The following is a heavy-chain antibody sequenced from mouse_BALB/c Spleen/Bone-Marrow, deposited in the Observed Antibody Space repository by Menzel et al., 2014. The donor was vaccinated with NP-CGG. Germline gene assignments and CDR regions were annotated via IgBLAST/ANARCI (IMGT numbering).Heavy chain of an antibody. J-gene: IGHJ2*01. CDR2: INPYNGDT. D-gene: IGHD1-1*01. CDR1: GYSFTGYF. Sequence: EVQVVESGPELVKPGASVKISCKASGYSFTGYFMNWVMQSHGKSLEWIGRINPYNGDTFYNQKFKGKATLTVDKSSSTAHMELRSLASEDSAVYYCARSGYYGSSYFDYWGQGTTLTVSP. V-gene: IGHV1-20*02. CDR3: ARSGYYGSSYFDY.